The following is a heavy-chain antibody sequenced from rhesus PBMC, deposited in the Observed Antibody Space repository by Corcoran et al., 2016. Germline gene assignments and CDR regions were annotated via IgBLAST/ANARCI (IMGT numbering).Heavy chain of an antibody. V-gene: IGHV4-81*01. D-gene: IGHD1-1*01. CDR3: ARHRGLEDGLDS. J-gene: IGHJ6*01. Sequence: QLQLQESGPGLVKPPETLSLTCAVSGGSFRGYYWSWIRQTPGKGLEWIGCIDGNIAVTKYNPSLQIRVTISKDTSKNRFSLRLSSVTAADTAVYYCARHRGLEDGLDSWGQGVVVTVSS. CDR1: GGSFRGYY. CDR2: IDGNIAVT.